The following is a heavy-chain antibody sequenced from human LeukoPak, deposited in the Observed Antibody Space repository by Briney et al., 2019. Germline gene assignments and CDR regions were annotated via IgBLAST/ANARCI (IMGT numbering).Heavy chain of an antibody. CDR2: IYYSGST. D-gene: IGHD3-9*01. CDR1: GGSISSSSYY. Sequence: PSETLSLTCTVSGGSISSSSYYWGWIRQPPGKGLEWIGSIYYSGSTYYNPSLKSRVTISVDTSKNQFSLKLNSVTAADTAVYYCARQGTVDIWVLAFDIWGQGTMVTVSS. CDR3: ARQGTVDIWVLAFDI. J-gene: IGHJ3*02. V-gene: IGHV4-39*01.